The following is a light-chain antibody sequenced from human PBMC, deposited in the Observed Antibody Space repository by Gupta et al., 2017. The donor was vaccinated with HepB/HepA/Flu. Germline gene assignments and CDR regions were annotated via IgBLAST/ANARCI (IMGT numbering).Light chain of an antibody. CDR1: NLGDKY. V-gene: IGLV3-1*01. CDR2: RDT. J-gene: IGLJ2*01. Sequence: SYELTQPPSVSVSPGQTASITCSGDNLGDKYPCWYQQKPGQSPVLVIYRDTRRPSGIPERFSGSNTWNTATLHNSGNQAMDEADYYCQAWDNSVVFGGGTKLTVL. CDR3: QAWDNSVV.